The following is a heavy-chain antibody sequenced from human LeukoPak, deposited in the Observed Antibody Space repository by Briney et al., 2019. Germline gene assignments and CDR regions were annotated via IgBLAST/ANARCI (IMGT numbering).Heavy chain of an antibody. V-gene: IGHV1-2*02. J-gene: IGHJ4*02. CDR2: INPNSGGT. D-gene: IGHD5-12*01. CDR3: AELSGYDPYYFDY. Sequence: ASVKVSCKASGYSFTGYYMHWARQAPGQGLEWMGCINPNSGGTDYAQKFQGRVTMTRDTSISTAYMELSRLTSDDTAVYYCAELSGYDPYYFDYWGQGTLVAVSS. CDR1: GYSFTGYY.